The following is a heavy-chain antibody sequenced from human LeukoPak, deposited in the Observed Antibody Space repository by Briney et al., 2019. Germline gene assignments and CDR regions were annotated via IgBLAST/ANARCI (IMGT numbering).Heavy chain of an antibody. CDR2: IHPGDSDT. CDR3: ARRRQQLVRNAFDI. Sequence: GESLKISCKGSGYSFTSYWIGWVRQMPGKGLEWMGSIHPGDSDTRDSPSFQGQVTMSADKSISTAYLQWSSLKASDTAMYYCARRRQQLVRNAFDIWGQGTMVTVSS. V-gene: IGHV5-51*01. D-gene: IGHD6-13*01. CDR1: GYSFTSYW. J-gene: IGHJ3*02.